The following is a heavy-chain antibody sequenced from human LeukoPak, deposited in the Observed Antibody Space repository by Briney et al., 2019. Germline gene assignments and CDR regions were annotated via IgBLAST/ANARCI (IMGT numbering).Heavy chain of an antibody. CDR1: GGSFSGYY. CDR3: ARGRDRGYSSGWLEP. V-gene: IGHV4-34*01. CDR2: INHSGST. Sequence: PSETLSLTCAVYGGSFSGYYWSWIRQPPGKGLEWIGEINHSGSTNYNPSLKSRVTISVDTSKNQFSLKLSSVTAADTAVYYCARGRDRGYSSGWLEPWGQGTLVTVSS. D-gene: IGHD6-25*01. J-gene: IGHJ5*02.